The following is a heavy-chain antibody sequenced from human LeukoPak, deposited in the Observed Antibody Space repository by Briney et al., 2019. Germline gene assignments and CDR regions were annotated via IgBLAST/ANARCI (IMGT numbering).Heavy chain of an antibody. D-gene: IGHD5-24*01. CDR3: ARRRDGYNLEDYFDY. CDR2: ISAYNGNT. Sequence: ASVKVSCKASGYTFTSYGISWVRQAPGQGLEWMVWISAYNGNTNYAQKLQGRVTMTTDTSTSTAYMELRSLRSDDTAVYYCARRRDGYNLEDYFDYWGQGTLVTVSS. J-gene: IGHJ4*02. V-gene: IGHV1-18*01. CDR1: GYTFTSYG.